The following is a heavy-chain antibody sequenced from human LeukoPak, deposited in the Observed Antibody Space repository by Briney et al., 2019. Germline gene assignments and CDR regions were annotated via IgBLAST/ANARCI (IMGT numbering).Heavy chain of an antibody. V-gene: IGHV4-39*01. D-gene: IGHD2-2*01. CDR3: ARNLTEDCSRNSCSAGWFDP. J-gene: IGHJ5*02. Sequence: SETVSLTCTVSCASIRSGLDYWPWIRQSRGRGVEWCVSIYYTGNTKYNPYLKRPASTSVDTSKNQFSLTLSSVTPADTAVYYCARNLTEDCSRNSCSAGWFDPWGQGILVTVSS. CDR2: IYYTGNT. CDR1: CASIRSGLDY.